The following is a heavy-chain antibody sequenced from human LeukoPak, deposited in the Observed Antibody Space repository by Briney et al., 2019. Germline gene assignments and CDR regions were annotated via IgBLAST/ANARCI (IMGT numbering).Heavy chain of an antibody. CDR1: GFTFSSYA. V-gene: IGHV3-23*01. CDR3: ALEGDFPYYGMDV. Sequence: HPGGSLRLSCAASGFTFSSYAMSWVRQAPGKGLEWVSAISGSGGSTYYADSVKGRFTISRDNSKNTLYLQMNSLRAEDTAVYYCALEGDFPYYGMDVWGKGTTVTVSS. CDR2: ISGSGGST. J-gene: IGHJ6*04. D-gene: IGHD3-10*01.